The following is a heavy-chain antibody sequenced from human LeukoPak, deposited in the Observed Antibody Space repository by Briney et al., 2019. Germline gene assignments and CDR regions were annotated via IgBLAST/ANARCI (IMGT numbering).Heavy chain of an antibody. Sequence: SETLSLTCTVSGGSISSGDYYWSWIRQPPGKGLEWIGYIYYSGSTYYNPSLKSRVTISVDTSKNQFSLKLSSVTAADTAVYYCARADYYDSSGYAVVGAFDIWGQGTMVTVSS. CDR3: ARADYYDSSGYAVVGAFDI. CDR1: GGSISSGDYY. J-gene: IGHJ3*02. D-gene: IGHD3-22*01. CDR2: IYYSGST. V-gene: IGHV4-30-4*08.